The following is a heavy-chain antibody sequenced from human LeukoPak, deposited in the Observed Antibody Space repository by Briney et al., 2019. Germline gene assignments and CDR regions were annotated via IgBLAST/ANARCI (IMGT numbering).Heavy chain of an antibody. Sequence: GGSLRLSCAASGFTFSSYAMSWVRQAPGKGLEWVSAISGSGGSTYYADSVKGRFTISRDNSKNTLYLQMNSLRAEDTAVYYCATLVQLWSLHLDYWGQGTLVTVSS. J-gene: IGHJ4*02. CDR2: ISGSGGST. CDR1: GFTFSSYA. D-gene: IGHD5-18*01. V-gene: IGHV3-23*01. CDR3: ATLVQLWSLHLDY.